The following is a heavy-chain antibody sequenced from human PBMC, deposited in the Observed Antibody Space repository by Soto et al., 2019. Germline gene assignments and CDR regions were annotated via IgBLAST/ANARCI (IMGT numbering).Heavy chain of an antibody. V-gene: IGHV3-23*01. CDR1: GFTFSSYA. D-gene: IGHD1-26*01. CDR3: ARAPGVGSIINWFHR. J-gene: IGHJ5*02. CDR2: VSGSGYDT. Sequence: GGSLRLSCRATGFTFSSYAMIWVRQAPGEGLEWVSGVSGSGYDTFYADSVKGRFTISRDNPRNTLYLQMDNLRAEDTAVYFFARAPGVGSIINWFHRWGQGTLVTVSS.